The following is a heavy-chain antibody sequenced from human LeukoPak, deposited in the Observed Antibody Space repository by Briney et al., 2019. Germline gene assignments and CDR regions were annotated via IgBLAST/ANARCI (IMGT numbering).Heavy chain of an antibody. Sequence: SETLSLTCAVYGGSFSGYYWSWIRQPPGKGLEWIGEINHSGSTNYNPSLKSRVTISVDTSKNQFSLKLSSVTAADTAVYYCARTVSGSYYSFDYWGQGTLVTVSS. CDR2: INHSGST. D-gene: IGHD1-26*01. CDR3: ARTVSGSYYSFDY. V-gene: IGHV4-34*01. J-gene: IGHJ4*02. CDR1: GGSFSGYY.